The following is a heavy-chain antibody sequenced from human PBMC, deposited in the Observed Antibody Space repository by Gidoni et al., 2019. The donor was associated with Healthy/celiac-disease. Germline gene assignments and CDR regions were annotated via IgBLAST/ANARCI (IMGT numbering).Heavy chain of an antibody. J-gene: IGHJ6*02. CDR3: ARDHRYTYADYYYGMDV. V-gene: IGHV3-21*01. Sequence: EVQLVESGGGLVKPGGSLRLSCAASGFTFSSYNMNWVRQAPGKGLEWVSSISGSSSYIYYADSVKGRFTISRDNAKNSLFLQMNSLRAEDTAVYYCARDHRYTYADYYYGMDVWGQGTTVTVSS. D-gene: IGHD2-2*01. CDR2: ISGSSSYI. CDR1: GFTFSSYN.